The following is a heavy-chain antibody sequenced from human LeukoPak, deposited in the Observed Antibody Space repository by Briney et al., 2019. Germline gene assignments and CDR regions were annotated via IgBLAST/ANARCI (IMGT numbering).Heavy chain of an antibody. J-gene: IGHJ5*02. CDR2: IYHSGST. D-gene: IGHD3-22*01. CDR1: GYSINSGYY. Sequence: SETLSLTCTVSGYSINSGYYWGWIRQPPGKGLEWIGSIYHSGSTYYNPSLKSRVTISVDTSKNQLSLKLSSVTAADTAVYYCARDRNYDNVWFDPWGQGTLVTVSS. CDR3: ARDRNYDNVWFDP. V-gene: IGHV4-38-2*02.